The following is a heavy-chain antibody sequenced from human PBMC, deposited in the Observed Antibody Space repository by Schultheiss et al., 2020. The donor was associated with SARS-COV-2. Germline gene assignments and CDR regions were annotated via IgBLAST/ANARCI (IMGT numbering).Heavy chain of an antibody. J-gene: IGHJ6*03. CDR3: ARSAYSSSWQYYYYYMDV. V-gene: IGHV4-31*03. CDR2: IYYSGST. CDR1: GGSISSGGYY. Sequence: SETLSLTCTVSGGSISSGGYYWSWIRQHPGKGLEWIGYIYYSGSTYYNPSLKSRVTISVDTSKNQFSLKLSSVTAADTAVYYCARSAYSSSWQYYYYYMDVWGKGTTVTVSS. D-gene: IGHD6-13*01.